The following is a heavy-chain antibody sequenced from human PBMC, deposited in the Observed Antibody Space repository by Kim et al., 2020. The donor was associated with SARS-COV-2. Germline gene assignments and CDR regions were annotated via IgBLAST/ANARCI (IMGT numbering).Heavy chain of an antibody. CDR1: GFTFSSYS. V-gene: IGHV3-21*01. J-gene: IGHJ5*02. Sequence: GGSLRLSCAASGFTFSSYSMNWVRQAPGKGLEWVSSISSSSSYIYYADSVKGRFTISRDNAKNSLYLQMNSLRAEDTAVYYCAREMGSSWYYWFDPWGQGTLVTVSS. CDR3: AREMGSSWYYWFDP. CDR2: ISSSSSYI. D-gene: IGHD6-13*01.